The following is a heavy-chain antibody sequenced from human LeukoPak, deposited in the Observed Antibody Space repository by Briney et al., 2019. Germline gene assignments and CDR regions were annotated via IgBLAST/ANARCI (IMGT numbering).Heavy chain of an antibody. CDR1: GFTFSDYY. J-gene: IGHJ4*02. D-gene: IGHD4-17*01. Sequence: GGSLRLSCAASGFTFSDYYMTWIRQAPGKGLEWLSYISSRDTTIYYADSVKGRFTISRDNAKNSLYLQMNSLRAEDTAVYYCARGVRYGDYEDHYFDYWGQGTLVTVSS. CDR3: ARGVRYGDYEDHYFDY. CDR2: ISSRDTTI. V-gene: IGHV3-11*01.